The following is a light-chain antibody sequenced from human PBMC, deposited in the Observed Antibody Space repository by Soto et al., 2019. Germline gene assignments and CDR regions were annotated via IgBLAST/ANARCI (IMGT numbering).Light chain of an antibody. Sequence: DIQLTPSPSFLSASVGDRVTITCRASQAISSYLAWYQQKPGKLTKLLIYGASTLQSDVPSSFSGSGSGTEFTLTVSSLQAEDSATYCCQQFNDYPLAFGGGTNVDI. CDR2: GAS. CDR3: QQFNDYPLA. CDR1: QAISSY. J-gene: IGKJ4*01. V-gene: IGKV1-9*01.